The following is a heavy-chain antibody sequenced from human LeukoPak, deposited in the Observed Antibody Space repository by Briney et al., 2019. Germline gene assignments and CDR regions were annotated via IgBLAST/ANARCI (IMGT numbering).Heavy chain of an antibody. J-gene: IGHJ4*02. D-gene: IGHD4-11*01. CDR1: GGSITSYF. V-gene: IGHV4-59*08. CDR3: ARLPNYSHYFDS. Sequence: PSETLSLTCTVSGGSITSYFWSWIRQPPGKGLEWTGYIYYSGRTNYNPSLKSRVTMSVGTSKIHFSLRLTSVTAADTAVYYCARLPNYSHYFDSWGQGTLVTVSS. CDR2: IYYSGRT.